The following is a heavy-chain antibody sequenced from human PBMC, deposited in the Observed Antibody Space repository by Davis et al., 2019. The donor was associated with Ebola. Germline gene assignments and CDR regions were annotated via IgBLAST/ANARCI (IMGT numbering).Heavy chain of an antibody. Sequence: GESLKISCAASGFTFSSYSMNWVRQAPGKGLEWVSYISSSSSYIYYADSVKGRFTISRDNAQNSLYLRMNSLRAEDTAVYYCARGDEDIVITGYYYYMDVWGKGTTVTVSS. CDR2: ISSSSSYI. D-gene: IGHD2-8*01. V-gene: IGHV3-21*05. CDR3: ARGDEDIVITGYYYYMDV. CDR1: GFTFSSYS. J-gene: IGHJ6*03.